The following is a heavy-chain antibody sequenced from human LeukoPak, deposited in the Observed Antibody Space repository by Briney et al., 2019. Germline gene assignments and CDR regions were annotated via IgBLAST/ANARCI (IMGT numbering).Heavy chain of an antibody. V-gene: IGHV3-30-3*01. Sequence: GGSLRLSCAASGFTFSSYAMHWVRQAPGKGLEWVAVISYDGSNKYYADSVKGRFTISRDNSKNTLYLQMNSLRAEDTAVYYCARGMDIVVVVAAGRFDYWDQGTLVTVSS. CDR2: ISYDGSNK. J-gene: IGHJ4*02. D-gene: IGHD2-15*01. CDR3: ARGMDIVVVVAAGRFDY. CDR1: GFTFSSYA.